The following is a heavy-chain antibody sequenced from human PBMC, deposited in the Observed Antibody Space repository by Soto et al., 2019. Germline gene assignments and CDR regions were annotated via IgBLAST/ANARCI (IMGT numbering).Heavy chain of an antibody. CDR1: GGSMSDYF. CDR2: IYYLGST. D-gene: IGHD3-22*01. CDR3: ATTNGAYSYDSVS. V-gene: IGHV4-59*12. Sequence: SETLSLTCSVSGGSMSDYFWSWIRQSPGKGLEWIGYIYYLGSTDYNPSLKSRVTISVDTSKRQFSLRLTSVTAADSAVYYCATTNGAYSYDSVSWGQGTLVTVSS. J-gene: IGHJ5*02.